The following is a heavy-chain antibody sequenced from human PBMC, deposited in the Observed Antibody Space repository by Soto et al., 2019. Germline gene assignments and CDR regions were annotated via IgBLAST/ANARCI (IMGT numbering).Heavy chain of an antibody. V-gene: IGHV2-5*02. J-gene: IGHJ4*02. CDR1: GFSLTTSGVG. CDR3: AHRVLRTVFGLVTTTAIYFDF. D-gene: IGHD3-3*01. CDR2: IYWDDDK. Sequence: QITLNESGPTVVSPTETLTLTCRFSGFSLTTSGVGVGWVRQSPGKAPEWLALIYWDDDKRYSESLKSRLTITKDTSKNQVVLTVANLDPTDTATYYCAHRVLRTVFGLVTTTAIYFDFWGQGTLVAASS.